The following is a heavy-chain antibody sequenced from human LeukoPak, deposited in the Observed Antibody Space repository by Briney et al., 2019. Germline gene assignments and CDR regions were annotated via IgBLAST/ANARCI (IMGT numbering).Heavy chain of an antibody. CDR1: GGSTSSSSYY. CDR2: IYHSGTR. J-gene: IGHJ5*02. V-gene: IGHV4-39*01. D-gene: IGHD6-13*01. Sequence: SETLSLTCTVSGGSTSSSSYYWGWIRQPPGKGLEWIASIYHSGTRYYNPSLKSRITISVDTSKNQFSLELSSVTATDTAVYYCAGAAAGNVNWFDPWGQGTLVIVSS. CDR3: AGAAAGNVNWFDP.